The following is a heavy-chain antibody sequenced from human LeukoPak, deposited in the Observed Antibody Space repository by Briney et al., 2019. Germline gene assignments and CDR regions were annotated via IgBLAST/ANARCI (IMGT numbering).Heavy chain of an antibody. D-gene: IGHD5-18*01. Sequence: ASVKVSCKASGGTFSSYAISWVRQAPGQRLEWMGWINAGNGNTKYSQKFQGRVTIIRDTSASTAYMELSSLRSEDTAVYYCARDDTAMVNFNLQNYFDYWGQGTLVTVSS. CDR1: GGTFSSYA. CDR2: INAGNGNT. CDR3: ARDDTAMVNFNLQNYFDY. J-gene: IGHJ4*02. V-gene: IGHV1-3*01.